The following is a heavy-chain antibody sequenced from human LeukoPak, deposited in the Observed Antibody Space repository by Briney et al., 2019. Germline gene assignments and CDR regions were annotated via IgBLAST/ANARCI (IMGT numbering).Heavy chain of an antibody. V-gene: IGHV1-18*01. Sequence: ASVKVSCKASGYTFTSYGISWVRQAPGQGLEWMGWISAYNGNTNYAQKLQGRVTMTTDTSTSTAYMELRSLGSDDTAVYYCARDRLYGSGSYLVYWGQGTLVTVSS. J-gene: IGHJ4*02. CDR3: ARDRLYGSGSYLVY. CDR2: ISAYNGNT. D-gene: IGHD3-10*01. CDR1: GYTFTSYG.